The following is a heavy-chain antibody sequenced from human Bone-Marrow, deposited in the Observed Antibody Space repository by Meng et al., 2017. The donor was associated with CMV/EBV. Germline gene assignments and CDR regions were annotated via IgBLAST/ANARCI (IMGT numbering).Heavy chain of an antibody. CDR1: GFTFSSNS. V-gene: IGHV3-23*01. CDR3: AKRSTAMGA. Sequence: GESLKISCTASGFTFSSNSMSWVRQAPGKGLEWVSSISGSGDSTYYADSVKGRFTISRDNSKKTLYVQMNSLRGEDTAKYFCAKRSTAMGAWGQGTLVTVSS. J-gene: IGHJ4*02. CDR2: ISGSGDST. D-gene: IGHD5-18*01.